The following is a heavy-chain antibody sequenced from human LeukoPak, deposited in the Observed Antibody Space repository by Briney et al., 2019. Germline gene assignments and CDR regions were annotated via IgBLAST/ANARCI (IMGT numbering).Heavy chain of an antibody. V-gene: IGHV4-39*01. CDR3: ARHFRYSFDI. J-gene: IGHJ3*02. CDR2: IYYSGST. D-gene: IGHD2-15*01. Sequence: SETLSLTCTVSGGSISSSSYYWGWIRQPPGERLEWIGSIYYSGSTYYTPSLKSRVTISVDTSKDPFSLKRSSVTAADTAVYYCARHFRYSFDIWGQGTMVSVSS. CDR1: GGSISSSSYY.